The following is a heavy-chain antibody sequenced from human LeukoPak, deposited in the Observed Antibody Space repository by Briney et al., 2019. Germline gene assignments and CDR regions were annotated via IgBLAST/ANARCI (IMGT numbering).Heavy chain of an antibody. Sequence: GGSLRLSCAASGFTFSSYWMHWVRQAPGKGLVWVSRINTDGSSTSYADSVKGRFTISRDNAKNTLYLQMNSLRAEDTAVYYCSRARGWLVPDYWGQGTLVTVSS. V-gene: IGHV3-74*01. CDR2: INTDGSST. D-gene: IGHD6-19*01. CDR1: GFTFSSYW. J-gene: IGHJ4*02. CDR3: SRARGWLVPDY.